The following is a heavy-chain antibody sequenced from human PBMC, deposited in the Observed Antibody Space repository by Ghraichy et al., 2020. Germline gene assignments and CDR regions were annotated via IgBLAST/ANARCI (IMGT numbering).Heavy chain of an antibody. CDR1: GYTFTSYG. CDR2: ISAYNGNT. V-gene: IGHV1-18*01. CDR3: GRNPEDSGSYPVDY. J-gene: IGHJ4*02. D-gene: IGHD1-26*01. Sequence: ASVKVSRKASGYTFTSYGISWVRQAPGQGLEWMGWISAYNGNTNYAQKLQGRVTMTTDTSTSTAYMELRSLRSDDTAVYYCGRNPEDSGSYPVDYWGQGTLVTVSS.